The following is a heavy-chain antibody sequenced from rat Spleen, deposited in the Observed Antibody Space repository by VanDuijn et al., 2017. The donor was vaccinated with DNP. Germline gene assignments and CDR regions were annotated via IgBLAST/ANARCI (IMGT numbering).Heavy chain of an antibody. V-gene: IGHV5-22*01. CDR1: GFTFSDYY. Sequence: EVQLVESGGGLVQPGRSLKLSCAASGFTFSDYYMAWVRQAPKKGLEWVASISYEGSSTYYGDSVKGRFTISRDNSKSILYLQMDSLRSEDTATYYCARPDAWGQGVMVTVSS. CDR3: ARPDA. J-gene: IGHJ2*01. CDR2: ISYEGSST.